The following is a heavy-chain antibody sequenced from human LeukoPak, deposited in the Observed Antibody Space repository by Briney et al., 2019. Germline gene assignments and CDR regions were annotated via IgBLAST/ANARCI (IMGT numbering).Heavy chain of an antibody. D-gene: IGHD1-26*01. J-gene: IGHJ4*02. CDR2: ISGSSYYI. Sequence: GGSLRLSCAASGFIFSSYSMNWVRQAPGKGLEWVSSISGSSYYIYYADSVKGRFTISRDNAKNSLYLQMNSLRAEDTAVYYCAKQVKWELLGYFDYWGQGTLVTVSS. CDR1: GFIFSSYS. V-gene: IGHV3-21*04. CDR3: AKQVKWELLGYFDY.